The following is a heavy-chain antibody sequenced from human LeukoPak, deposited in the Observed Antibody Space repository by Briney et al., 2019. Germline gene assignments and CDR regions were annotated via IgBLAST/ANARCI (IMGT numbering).Heavy chain of an antibody. V-gene: IGHV1-2*02. D-gene: IGHD3-22*01. J-gene: IGHJ4*02. CDR1: GYIFNGYY. CDR3: ARGRPYYYDSSGDLLFSDY. Sequence: ASVKVSCKASGYIFNGYYMHWVRQAPGQVLEWMGWINPDSGGTYYAQKLQGRVTMTTDTSTSTAYMELRSLRSDDTAVYYCARGRPYYYDSSGDLLFSDYWGQGTLVTVSS. CDR2: INPDSGGT.